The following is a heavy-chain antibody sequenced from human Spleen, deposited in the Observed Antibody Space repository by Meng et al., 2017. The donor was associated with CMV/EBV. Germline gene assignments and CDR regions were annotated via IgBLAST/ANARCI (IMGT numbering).Heavy chain of an antibody. D-gene: IGHD4-17*01. V-gene: IGHV1-18*01. CDR1: GYTFSRYG. CDR3: ARDLTTLTSNTFDY. J-gene: IGHJ4*02. CDR2: ISASNGST. Sequence: ASVKVSCKTSGYTFSRYGISWVRQAPGQGLEWMGRISASNGSTNLAQKFQGRVTMTTDTSTSTVYMELRGLRSDDTAVYYCARDLTTLTSNTFDYWGQGMLVTVSS.